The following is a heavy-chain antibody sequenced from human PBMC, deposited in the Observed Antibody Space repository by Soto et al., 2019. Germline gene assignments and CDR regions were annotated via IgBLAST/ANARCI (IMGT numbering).Heavy chain of an antibody. D-gene: IGHD3-10*01. J-gene: IGHJ3*02. Sequence: QVQLVQSGAEVKKPGSSVKVSCKASGGTFSNYAINWVRQAPGQGLEWMGGFIPIFDAANYAQNFRGRVTITADESTSTAYMELSGLRSEDTAMYYCARKAESYGFDIWGQATLVTVS. CDR3: ARKAESYGFDI. CDR1: GGTFSNYA. V-gene: IGHV1-69*01. CDR2: FIPIFDAA.